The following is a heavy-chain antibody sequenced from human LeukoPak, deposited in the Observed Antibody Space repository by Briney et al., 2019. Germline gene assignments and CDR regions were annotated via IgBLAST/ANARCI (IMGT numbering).Heavy chain of an antibody. CDR1: GYTFTGYY. V-gene: IGHV1-2*02. J-gene: IGHJ5*02. CDR2: INPNSGGT. CDR3: ARGSRKWELLRRFDP. Sequence: ASVKVSCKASGYTFTGYYMHWVRQAPGQGLEWMGWINPNSGGTNYAQKFQGRVTMTRNTSISTAYMELSRLRSDDTAVYYCARGSRKWELLRRFDPWGQGTLVTVSS. D-gene: IGHD1-26*01.